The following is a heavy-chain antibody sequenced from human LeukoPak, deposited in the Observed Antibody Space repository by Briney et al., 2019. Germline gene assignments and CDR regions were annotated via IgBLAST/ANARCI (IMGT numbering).Heavy chain of an antibody. CDR1: GGSISSGDYY. CDR3: ARHVRYCSGGSCYLDWFDP. Sequence: PSETLSLTCTVSGGSISSGDYYWSWIRQPPGKGLEWIGYIYYSGSTYYNPSLKSRVTISVDASKNQFSLKLSSVTAADTAVYYCARHVRYCSGGSCYLDWFDPWGQGTLVTVSS. V-gene: IGHV4-30-4*01. J-gene: IGHJ5*02. CDR2: IYYSGST. D-gene: IGHD2-15*01.